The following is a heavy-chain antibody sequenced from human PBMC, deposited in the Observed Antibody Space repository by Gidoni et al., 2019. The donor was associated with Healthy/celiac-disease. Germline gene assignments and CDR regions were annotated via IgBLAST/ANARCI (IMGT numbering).Heavy chain of an antibody. CDR3: ARTRDGYNPLKFDY. CDR2: IYYSGST. D-gene: IGHD5-12*01. Sequence: QLQLQESGPGLVKPSETLSLTCPVPCCSISSSRYYWGWIRQPPGKGLEWIGSIYYSGSTYYNPSLKSRVTISVDTSKNQFSLKLSSVTAADTAVYYCARTRDGYNPLKFDYWGQGTLVTVSS. V-gene: IGHV4-39*01. CDR1: CCSISSSRYY. J-gene: IGHJ4*02.